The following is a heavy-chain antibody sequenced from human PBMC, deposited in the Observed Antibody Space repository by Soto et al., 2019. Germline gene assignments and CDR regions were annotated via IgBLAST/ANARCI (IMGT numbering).Heavy chain of an antibody. CDR3: ARDFTDDGDFLGYFDL. CDR1: GFTFSSYA. Sequence: QVQLVESGGGVVQPGRSLRLSCAASGFTFSSYAMHWVRQAPGKGLEWVAVISYDGSNKYYADSVKGRFTNSRDNSKNTLYLQMNGLRADDTAVYYCARDFTDDGDFLGYFDLWGRVSLVAVSS. CDR2: ISYDGSNK. D-gene: IGHD4-17*01. J-gene: IGHJ2*01. V-gene: IGHV3-30-3*01.